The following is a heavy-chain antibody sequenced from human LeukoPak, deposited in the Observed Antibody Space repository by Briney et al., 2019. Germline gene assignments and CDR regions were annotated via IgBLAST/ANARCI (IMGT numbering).Heavy chain of an antibody. D-gene: IGHD6-13*01. CDR3: ARGPRSYSSSWYNWFDP. CDR2: INPNSGGT. J-gene: IGHJ5*02. Sequence: ASVKVSCKASGYTFTGYYMHWVRQAPGQGLEWMGWINPNSGGTNYAQKVQGRVTMTRDTSISTAYMELSRLRSDDTAVYYCARGPRSYSSSWYNWFDPWGQGTLATVSS. V-gene: IGHV1-2*02. CDR1: GYTFTGYY.